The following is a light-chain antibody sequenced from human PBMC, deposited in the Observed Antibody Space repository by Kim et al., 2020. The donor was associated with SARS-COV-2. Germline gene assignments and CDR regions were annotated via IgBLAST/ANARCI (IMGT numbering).Light chain of an antibody. Sequence: VSPGQTASITCSGDKLGDKYACWYQQKPGQSPVLVIYQDSKRPSGTPERFSGSNSGNTATLTISGTQAMDEADYYCQAWDSSTAVFGGGTQLTVL. CDR2: QDS. J-gene: IGLJ2*01. CDR3: QAWDSSTAV. CDR1: KLGDKY. V-gene: IGLV3-1*01.